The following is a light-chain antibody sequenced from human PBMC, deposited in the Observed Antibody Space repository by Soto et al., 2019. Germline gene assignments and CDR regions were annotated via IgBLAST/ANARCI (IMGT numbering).Light chain of an antibody. J-gene: IGKJ1*01. CDR3: QQYYNFPRT. Sequence: DIQMTQSPATLSGSVGDRATITCRASQTISSWLDWDQQKQGKAHELLIYAASTLQSGVPSRFSGSGSGTDLTLTISCMQSEDFATYVCQQYYNFPRTFGQGTKVDIK. V-gene: IGKV1-5*01. CDR2: AAS. CDR1: QTISSW.